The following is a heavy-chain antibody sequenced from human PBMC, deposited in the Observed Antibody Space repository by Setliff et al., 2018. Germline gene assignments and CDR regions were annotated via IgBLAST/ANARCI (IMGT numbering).Heavy chain of an antibody. J-gene: IGHJ4*02. CDR1: GLTFSSDA. CDR2: ISSDGSSI. D-gene: IGHD3-10*01. CDR3: RLWFEETSRDY. V-gene: IGHV3-23*03. Sequence: QAGGSLRLSCAASGLTFSSDAMTWVRQTPGKGLEWVSVISSDGSSIYYADSVKGRFTISRDNSKNTLYLQMNSLRAEDTAVYYCRLWFEETSRDYWGQGTLVTVSS.